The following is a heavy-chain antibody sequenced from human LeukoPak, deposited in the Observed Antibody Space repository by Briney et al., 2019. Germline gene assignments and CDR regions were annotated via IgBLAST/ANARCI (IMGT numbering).Heavy chain of an antibody. Sequence: GGSLRLSCAASGFTFSGHWLHWVRQAPGKGLVWVSRINSDGSTTTYADSVKGRFTISRDNAKDSLYLQMNSLRDEDTAVYYCARAHFGLDVWGQGTTVTVSS. CDR3: ARAHFGLDV. D-gene: IGHD3-3*02. J-gene: IGHJ6*02. CDR1: GFTFSGHW. V-gene: IGHV3-74*01. CDR2: INSDGSTT.